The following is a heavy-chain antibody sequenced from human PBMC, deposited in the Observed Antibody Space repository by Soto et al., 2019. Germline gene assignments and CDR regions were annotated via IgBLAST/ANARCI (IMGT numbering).Heavy chain of an antibody. D-gene: IGHD1-26*01. V-gene: IGHV3-30-3*01. Sequence: QVHLVESGGGVVQPGRSLRLSCAASGFSFSSYAMHWLRQAPGEGLEWVAVISNDGSNKFFADSVKGRFFISRDNSNHTLFLEMDSLRPDDTAVYYCARVQHGNDYWGQGSLV. CDR2: ISNDGSNK. CDR1: GFSFSSYA. CDR3: ARVQHGNDY. J-gene: IGHJ4*02.